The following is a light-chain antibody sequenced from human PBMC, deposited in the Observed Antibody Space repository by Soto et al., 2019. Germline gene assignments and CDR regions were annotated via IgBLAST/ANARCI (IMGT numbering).Light chain of an antibody. CDR2: APS. J-gene: IGKJ3*01. Sequence: VLTQSPGTLSLSPGESATFSCRASQAVRGYYFAWYQQRPGHPPMLLVYAPSVRAAGVASRFVGSGSRTEFTPTINSVEPEEFAVYYCHQFRMSPFSFGPGTTLDIK. CDR1: QAVRGYY. CDR3: HQFRMSPFS. V-gene: IGKV3-20*01.